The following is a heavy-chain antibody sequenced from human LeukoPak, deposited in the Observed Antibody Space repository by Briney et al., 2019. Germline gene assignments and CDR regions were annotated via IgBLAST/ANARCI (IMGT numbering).Heavy chain of an antibody. CDR2: MSGSGGST. Sequence: GGSLRLSCAASGFTFTNYAMSWVRQAPGKGLEWVSGMSGSGGSTYYADSVKGRFTISRDNSKKTLYLQMNSLRAEDTAVYYCAKDPVLRYFDWQHIGLGLGYWGQGTLVTVSS. D-gene: IGHD3-9*01. J-gene: IGHJ4*02. CDR3: AKDPVLRYFDWQHIGLGLGY. V-gene: IGHV3-23*01. CDR1: GFTFTNYA.